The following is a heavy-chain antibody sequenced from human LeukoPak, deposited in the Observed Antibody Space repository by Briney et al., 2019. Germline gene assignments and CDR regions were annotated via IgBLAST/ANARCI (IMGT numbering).Heavy chain of an antibody. Sequence: GSLRLSCAASGFTFSSYGMHWVRQAPGKGLEWVAHIRSDENYKHYADSVKGRFTISRDNSKNTVYVQMNSLRPEDTAMYYCAKDAHWSADHWGQGTLVTVSS. J-gene: IGHJ5*02. CDR1: GFTFSSYG. CDR2: IRSDENYK. D-gene: IGHD3-3*01. V-gene: IGHV3-30*02. CDR3: AKDAHWSADH.